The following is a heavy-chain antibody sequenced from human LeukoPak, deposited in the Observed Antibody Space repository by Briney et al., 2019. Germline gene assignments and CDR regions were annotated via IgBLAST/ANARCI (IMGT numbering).Heavy chain of an antibody. D-gene: IGHD3-22*01. CDR1: GGSIRGGSISGYH. Sequence: SETLSLTRSVSGGSIRGGSISGYHWSWIRQPPGRGLEWIGYIYYSGGTNYNPSLKSRVTISVDTSKNQFSLKLSSVTAADTAVYYCARVRITPKYYYDSSGYSHFDYWGQGTLVTVSS. CDR3: ARVRITPKYYYDSSGYSHFDY. J-gene: IGHJ4*02. CDR2: IYYSGGT. V-gene: IGHV4-61*08.